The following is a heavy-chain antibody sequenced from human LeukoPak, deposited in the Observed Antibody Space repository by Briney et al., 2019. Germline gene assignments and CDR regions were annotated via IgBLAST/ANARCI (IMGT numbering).Heavy chain of an antibody. CDR1: GXSFTRYW. CDR3: ARHEGGYAASDY. V-gene: IGHV5-10-1*01. Sequence: GESLKISCKGSGXSFTRYWSTWVRQMPGKGLEWMGRIDPSDSYTDYSPSFQGHVTISADKSINTAYLQWSSLKASDTAMYYCARHEGGYAASDYWSQGTLVTVSS. D-gene: IGHD5-12*01. J-gene: IGHJ4*02. CDR2: IDPSDSYT.